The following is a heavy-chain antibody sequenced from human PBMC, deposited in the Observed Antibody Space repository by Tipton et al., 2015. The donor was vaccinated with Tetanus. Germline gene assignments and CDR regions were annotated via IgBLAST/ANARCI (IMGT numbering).Heavy chain of an antibody. D-gene: IGHD3-9*01. V-gene: IGHV4-59*01. CDR2: IFYAGST. CDR3: ARATEHDIMTGYDN. Sequence: LRLSCTVSGASISSYYWSWIRQSPGKGLEWIGYIFYAGSTNSNPSLKSRVTISVDKAKNQFSLKLTSVTAADTAVYYCARATEHDIMTGYDNWGPGTQVTVCS. CDR1: GASISSYY. J-gene: IGHJ4*02.